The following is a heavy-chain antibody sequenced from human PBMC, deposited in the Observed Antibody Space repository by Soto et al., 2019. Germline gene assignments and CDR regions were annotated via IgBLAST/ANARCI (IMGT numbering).Heavy chain of an antibody. CDR2: IYYSGST. Sequence: PSETLSLTCTVSGGSISSGGYYWSWIRQPPGKGLEWIGYIYYSGSTNYNPSLKSRVTISVDTSKNQFSLKLSSVTAADAAVYYCARDSAINSGYLFDYWGQGTLVTVSS. CDR1: GGSISSGGYY. CDR3: ARDSAINSGYLFDY. D-gene: IGHD3-22*01. J-gene: IGHJ4*02. V-gene: IGHV4-61*08.